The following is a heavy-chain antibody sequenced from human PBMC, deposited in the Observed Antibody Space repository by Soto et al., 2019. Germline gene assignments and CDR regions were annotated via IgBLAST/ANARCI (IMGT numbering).Heavy chain of an antibody. J-gene: IGHJ4*02. V-gene: IGHV1-69*02. D-gene: IGHD3-10*01. CDR2: IIPILGIP. CDR1: GGTFSSYT. CDR3: ARQLSGSYPYDY. Sequence: SVKVSCKASGGTFSSYTISWVRQAPGQGLEWVGRIIPILGIPTYAQKFQGRVTITADKSTSTAYMELSSLRSEDTAVYYCARQLSGSYPYDYWGQGTLVTVSS.